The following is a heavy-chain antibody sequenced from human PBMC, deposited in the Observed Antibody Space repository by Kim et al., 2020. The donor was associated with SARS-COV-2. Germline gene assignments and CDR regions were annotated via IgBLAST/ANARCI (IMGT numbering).Heavy chain of an antibody. CDR2: IYYSGST. Sequence: SETLSLTCTVSGGSISSSSYYWGWIRQPPGKGLEWIGSIYYSGSTYYNPSLKSRVTISVDTSKNQFSLKLSSVTAADTAVYYCAREVENCSGGSCYYPLDYWGQGTLVTVSS. D-gene: IGHD2-15*01. CDR1: GGSISSSSYY. CDR3: AREVENCSGGSCYYPLDY. J-gene: IGHJ4*02. V-gene: IGHV4-39*07.